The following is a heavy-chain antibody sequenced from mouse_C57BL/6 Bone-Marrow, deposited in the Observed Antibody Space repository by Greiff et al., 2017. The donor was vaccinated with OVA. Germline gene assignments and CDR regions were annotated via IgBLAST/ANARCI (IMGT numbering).Heavy chain of an antibody. CDR2: IDPEDGET. V-gene: IGHV14-2*01. Sequence: VQLQQSGAELVKPGASVKLSCTASGFNIKDYYMHWVKQRTEQGLEWIGRIDPEDGETKYAPKFQGKATITADTSSNTAYLQLSSLTSEDTAVYHGAGDHDGSSPYFGYWGQGTTLTVSS. J-gene: IGHJ2*01. CDR1: GFNIKDYY. D-gene: IGHD1-1*01. CDR3: AGDHDGSSPYFGY.